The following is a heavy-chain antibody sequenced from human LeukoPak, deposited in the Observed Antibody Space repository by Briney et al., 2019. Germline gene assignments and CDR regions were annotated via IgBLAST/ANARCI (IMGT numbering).Heavy chain of an antibody. CDR3: ARVPPPPGTAADYYYYMDV. CDR1: GGTFSSYA. CDR2: IIPIFGTA. V-gene: IGHV1-69*01. Sequence: PVKVSCKASGGTFSSYAISWVRQAPGQGLEWMGGIIPIFGTANYAQKFQGRVTITADESTSTAYMELSSLRSEDTAVYYCARVPPPPGTAADYYYYMDVWGKGTTVTVSS. D-gene: IGHD1-7*01. J-gene: IGHJ6*03.